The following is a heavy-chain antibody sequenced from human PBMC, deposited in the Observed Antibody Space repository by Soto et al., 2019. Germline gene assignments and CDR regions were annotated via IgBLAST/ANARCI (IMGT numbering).Heavy chain of an antibody. J-gene: IGHJ6*02. CDR1: GFSFSTYG. CDR3: VKEGRGSSTSCSRCYGLDV. CDR2: LSHDESNK. Sequence: GGSLRLSCAGSGFSFSTYGMHCVRQAPGKGLEWVAALSHDESNKFYAASVKGRFTISRDNSKNTLYLEMFSLRAEDTAVYYCVKEGRGSSTSCSRCYGLDVWGQGTTVTVPS. V-gene: IGHV3-30*18. D-gene: IGHD2-2*01.